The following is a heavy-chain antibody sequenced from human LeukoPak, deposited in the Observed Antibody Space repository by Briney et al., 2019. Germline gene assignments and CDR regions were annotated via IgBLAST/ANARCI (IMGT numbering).Heavy chain of an antibody. J-gene: IGHJ5*02. CDR3: ARTRTLPIAGGFDT. CDR1: GFTFSSYW. Sequence: HSGGSLRLSCAASGFTFSSYWMHWVRQGPGKGLVWVSRISTDGSSTDYADSVKGRFTISRENAKNTLYLQMNSLRAEDTAVYYCARTRTLPIAGGFDTWGQGSLVTVSS. D-gene: IGHD3-16*01. CDR2: ISTDGSST. V-gene: IGHV3-74*01.